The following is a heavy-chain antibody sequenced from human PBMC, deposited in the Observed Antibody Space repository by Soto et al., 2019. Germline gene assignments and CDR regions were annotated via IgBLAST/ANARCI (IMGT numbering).Heavy chain of an antibody. CDR3: ARDWNGDAFDI. J-gene: IGHJ3*02. CDR2: IYYSGST. Sequence: SGTLSLTFTVSGGSISSGGYYWSWIRQHPGKGLEWIGYIYYSGSTYYNPSLKSRVTISVDTSKNQFSLKLSSVTAADTAVYYCARDWNGDAFDIWGQGTMVTVS. CDR1: GGSISSGGYY. D-gene: IGHD1-1*01. V-gene: IGHV4-31*03.